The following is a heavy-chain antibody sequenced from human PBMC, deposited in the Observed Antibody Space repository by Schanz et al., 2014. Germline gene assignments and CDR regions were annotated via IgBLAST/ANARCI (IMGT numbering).Heavy chain of an antibody. Sequence: EVQLVESGGGLVQPGGSLRLSCAASGFTFTTNAMSWVRQPPGKGLEWVSAISGNGGSTYFADSVKGRFAISRDNSKDTLYLQMNSLRTEDTAVYYCAGDWASGRYYSDYWGQGTLVTVSS. D-gene: IGHD1-26*01. J-gene: IGHJ4*02. CDR3: AGDWASGRYYSDY. CDR2: ISGNGGST. CDR1: GFTFTTNA. V-gene: IGHV3-23*04.